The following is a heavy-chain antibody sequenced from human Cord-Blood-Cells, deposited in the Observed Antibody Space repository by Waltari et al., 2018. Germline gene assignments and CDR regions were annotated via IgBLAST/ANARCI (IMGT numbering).Heavy chain of an antibody. CDR2: INHSGST. V-gene: IGHV4-34*01. CDR3: ASITHYYDSSGYYEYFQH. Sequence: QVQLQQWGAGLLKPSETLSLTCAVYGGSFSGYYWSWIRQPPGKGLGWIGEINHSGSTNYNPALKSRVTISVDTSKNQFSLKLSSVTAADTAVYYCASITHYYDSSGYYEYFQHWGQGTLVTVSS. CDR1: GGSFSGYY. J-gene: IGHJ1*01. D-gene: IGHD3-22*01.